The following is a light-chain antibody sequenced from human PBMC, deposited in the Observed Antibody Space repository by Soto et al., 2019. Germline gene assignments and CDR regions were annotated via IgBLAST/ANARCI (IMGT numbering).Light chain of an antibody. Sequence: EIVLTQPPGTLSLSPGESTSLSCRSSQSVSNNYLAWYQQKPGQAPRLLIYGASNRATGIPDRFSGSGYGTDFTLTISRLEPEDLEVYYCQQYGSSGKFGQGTKVDIK. CDR2: GAS. J-gene: IGKJ1*01. CDR3: QQYGSSGK. CDR1: QSVSNNY. V-gene: IGKV3-20*01.